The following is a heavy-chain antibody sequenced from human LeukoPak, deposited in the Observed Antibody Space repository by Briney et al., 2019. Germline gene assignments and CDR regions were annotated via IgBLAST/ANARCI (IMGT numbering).Heavy chain of an antibody. Sequence: GGCLRPSCAASGFTFSMYAMHWVRQAPGKGLEYVSAISSDGGSTYYANSVKGRFTISRDNSKNTLYLQMGSLRAEDMAVYYCVNYGMDVWGQGTTVTVSS. CDR1: GFTFSMYA. CDR2: ISSDGGST. V-gene: IGHV3-64*01. CDR3: VNYGMDV. J-gene: IGHJ6*02.